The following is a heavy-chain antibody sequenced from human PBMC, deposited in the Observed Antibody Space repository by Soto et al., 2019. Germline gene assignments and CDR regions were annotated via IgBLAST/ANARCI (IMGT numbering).Heavy chain of an antibody. Sequence: PSQTLSLTCAISGDSVSSNSAAWNWIRQSPSRGLEWLGRTYYRSKWYNDDAVSVKSRITINPDTSKNQFSLQLNSVTPEDTAVYDCARDSVQGQYYYGSPDGMDVWGQGTTVTVSS. J-gene: IGHJ6*02. CDR2: TYYRSKWYN. CDR3: ARDSVQGQYYYGSPDGMDV. CDR1: GDSVSSNSAA. V-gene: IGHV6-1*01. D-gene: IGHD3-10*01.